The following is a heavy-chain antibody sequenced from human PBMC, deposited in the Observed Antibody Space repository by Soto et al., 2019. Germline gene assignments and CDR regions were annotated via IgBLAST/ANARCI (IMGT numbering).Heavy chain of an antibody. CDR2: ISGGGIT. CDR3: AKDWISGSSPC. CDR1: GFTFSNNA. V-gene: IGHV3-23*01. J-gene: IGHJ4*02. Sequence: GGSLRLSCAASGFTFSNNAMSWVRQAPGKGLEWVSAISGGGITNYADSVKGRFTISRDNSKNTLYLQMNSLRAEDTAVYYCAKDWISGSSPCWGQGALVTVSS. D-gene: IGHD2-15*01.